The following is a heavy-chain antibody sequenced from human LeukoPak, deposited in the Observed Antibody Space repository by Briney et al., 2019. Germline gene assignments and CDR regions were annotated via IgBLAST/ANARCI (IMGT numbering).Heavy chain of an antibody. CDR3: ARDGGGEYCGSTSCPSYGMDV. Sequence: ASVKVSCKASGYTFTKYGISWVRQAPGQGLEWMGWISGYNGNTDYAQKIKGRVTMTIDTSTSTAYMELRSLRSDDTAVYYCARDGGGEYCGSTSCPSYGMDVWGQGTTVTVSS. V-gene: IGHV1-18*01. J-gene: IGHJ6*02. CDR2: ISGYNGNT. D-gene: IGHD2-2*01. CDR1: GYTFTKYG.